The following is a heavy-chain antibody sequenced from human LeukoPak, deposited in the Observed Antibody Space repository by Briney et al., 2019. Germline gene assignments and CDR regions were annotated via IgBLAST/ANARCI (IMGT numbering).Heavy chain of an antibody. CDR2: IYYSGST. CDR1: GGSISSFY. J-gene: IGHJ3*02. Sequence: SETLSLTCTGSGGSISSFYCSWIRQPPGKGLKGFGYIYYSGSTNYNPSLKSRVTISVDTSKNQFSLKLSSVTAADTAVYYCARHTGYSGYDGNAFDIWGQGTMVTVSS. CDR3: ARHTGYSGYDGNAFDI. V-gene: IGHV4-59*08. D-gene: IGHD5-12*01.